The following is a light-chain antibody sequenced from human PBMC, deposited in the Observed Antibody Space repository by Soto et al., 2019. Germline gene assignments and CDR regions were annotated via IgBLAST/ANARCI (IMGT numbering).Light chain of an antibody. CDR1: RMIYTW. CDR3: QQYNTFWT. V-gene: IGKV1-5*03. J-gene: IGKJ1*01. Sequence: DIQMTQSPSTLSASVGDRVTITCRASRMIYTWLAWYQQKPGKAPKLLIYEASSLDVGVPSRLSGSGSGTEFTLTISSLQPDDFATYYCQQYNTFWTFGQGTKVDIK. CDR2: EAS.